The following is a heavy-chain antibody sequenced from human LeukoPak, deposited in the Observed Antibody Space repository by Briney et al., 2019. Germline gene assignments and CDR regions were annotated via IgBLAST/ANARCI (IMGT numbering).Heavy chain of an antibody. V-gene: IGHV3-48*02. Sequence: GGSLRLSCEVSGFTFSSHSMNWVRQAPGKGLEWVSYISSGSGTIYYADSVKGRFTIARYDAKNSLYLKMISLRDEDTAVYYCAREAKRDYWGQGSLVTVSS. CDR3: AREAKRDY. CDR2: ISSGSGTI. CDR1: GFTFSSHS. J-gene: IGHJ4*02.